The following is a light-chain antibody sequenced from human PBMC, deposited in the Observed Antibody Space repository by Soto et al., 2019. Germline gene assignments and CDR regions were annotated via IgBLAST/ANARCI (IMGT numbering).Light chain of an antibody. J-gene: IGKJ1*01. CDR3: QQHYSTPQT. CDR1: QSVLYSSNNKNY. CDR2: WAS. Sequence: DIVMTQSPDSLAVSLGERATINCKSSQSVLYSSNNKNYLAWYQQKPGQPPKLLIYWASTQESGVPDRFSGSGSGTDFTLTISSLQAEYVAAYYCQQHYSTPQTFGQGTKVEIK. V-gene: IGKV4-1*01.